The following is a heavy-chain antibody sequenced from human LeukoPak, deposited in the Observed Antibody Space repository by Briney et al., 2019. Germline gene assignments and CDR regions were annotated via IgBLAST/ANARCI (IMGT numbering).Heavy chain of an antibody. J-gene: IGHJ4*02. CDR3: ARGGSNYAYDFDY. CDR1: GFAFSSYW. CDR2: INSDGSST. V-gene: IGHV3-74*01. Sequence: GGSLRLSCAASGFAFSSYWMHWVRQAPGKGLVWVSRINSDGSSTSYADSVKGRFTISRDNAKNTLYLQMNSLRAEDTAVYYCARGGSNYAYDFDYWGQGTLVTVSS. D-gene: IGHD3-10*01.